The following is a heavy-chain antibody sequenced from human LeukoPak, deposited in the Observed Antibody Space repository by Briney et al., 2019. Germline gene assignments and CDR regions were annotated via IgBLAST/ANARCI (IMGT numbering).Heavy chain of an antibody. V-gene: IGHV1-2*02. CDR3: ARDSGSYYYYYMDV. CDR2: INPNSGGT. J-gene: IGHJ6*03. CDR1: GYTFTSYY. Sequence: ASVKVSCKASGYTFTSYYMHWVRQAPGQGLEWMGWINPNSGGTNYAQKFQGRVTMTRDTSISTAYMELSRLRSDDTAVYYCARDSGSYYYYYMDVWGKGTTVTVSS. D-gene: IGHD1-26*01.